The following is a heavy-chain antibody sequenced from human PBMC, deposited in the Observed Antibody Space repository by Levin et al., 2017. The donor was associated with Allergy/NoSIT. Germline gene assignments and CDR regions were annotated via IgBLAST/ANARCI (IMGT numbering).Heavy chain of an antibody. V-gene: IGHV3-53*01. Sequence: GESLKISCAASGFTVSSNYMSWVRQAPGKGLEWVSVIYSGGSTYYADSVKGRFTISRDNSKNTLYLQMNSLRAEDTAVYYCASWITTDFDYWGQGTLVTVSS. CDR3: ASWITTDFDY. J-gene: IGHJ4*02. CDR2: IYSGGST. CDR1: GFTVSSNY. D-gene: IGHD4-11*01.